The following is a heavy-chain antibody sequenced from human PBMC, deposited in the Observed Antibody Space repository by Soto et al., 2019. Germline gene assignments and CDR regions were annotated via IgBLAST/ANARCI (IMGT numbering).Heavy chain of an antibody. CDR1: GGSLGPNY. CDR3: ARVPSP. CDR2: IYHSGST. V-gene: IGHV4-30-2*01. J-gene: IGHJ5*02. Sequence: SETLSLTCTVSGGSLGPNYWTWIRQPPGKGLEWIGYIYHSGSTYYNPSLKSRVTISVDRSKNQFSLKLSSVTAADTAVYYCARVPSPWGQGTLVTVSS.